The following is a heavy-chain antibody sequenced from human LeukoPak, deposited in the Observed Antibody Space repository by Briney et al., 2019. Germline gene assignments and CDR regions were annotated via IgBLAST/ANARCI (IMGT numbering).Heavy chain of an antibody. CDR3: ARGGYYDILTRVFDY. J-gene: IGHJ4*02. V-gene: IGHV3-21*01. D-gene: IGHD3-9*01. CDR2: ISSSSSYI. CDR1: GFTFSSYS. Sequence: GGSLRLSCAASGFTFSSYSMNWVRQAPGKGLEWGSSISSSSSYIYYADSVKGRFTISRDNAKNSRYLQMNSLRAEDTAVYYCARGGYYDILTRVFDYWGQGTLVTVSS.